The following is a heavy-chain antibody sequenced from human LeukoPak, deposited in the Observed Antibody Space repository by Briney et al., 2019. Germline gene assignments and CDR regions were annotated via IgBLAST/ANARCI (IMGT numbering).Heavy chain of an antibody. CDR2: INNDGSST. CDR1: GYTFGSYW. D-gene: IGHD3-16*01. V-gene: IGHV3-74*01. CDR3: VRDNGGEHL. Sequence: GGSLRLSCAASGYTFGSYWMYWVRQAPGKGLVWVSRINNDGSSTIYADSVKGRFTISRDNAKSTLYLQMNSLRDDDTAVYYCVRDNGGEHLWGQGTLVTVSS. J-gene: IGHJ4*02.